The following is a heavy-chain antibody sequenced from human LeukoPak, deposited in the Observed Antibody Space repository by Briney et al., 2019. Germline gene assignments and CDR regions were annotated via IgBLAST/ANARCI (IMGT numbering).Heavy chain of an antibody. J-gene: IGHJ4*02. CDR1: GGTFSSYA. CDR2: IIPILGIA. V-gene: IGHV1-69*04. Sequence: SVKVSCKASGGTFSSYAISWVRQAPGQGLEWMGRIIPILGIANYAQKLQGRVTMTTDTSTSTAYMELRSLRSDDTAVYYCARDRGIAVAGNSDYWGQGTLVTVSS. D-gene: IGHD6-19*01. CDR3: ARDRGIAVAGNSDY.